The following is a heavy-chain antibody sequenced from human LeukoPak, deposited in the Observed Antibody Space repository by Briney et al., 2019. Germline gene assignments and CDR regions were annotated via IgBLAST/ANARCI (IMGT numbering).Heavy chain of an antibody. D-gene: IGHD5-18*01. J-gene: IGHJ4*02. Sequence: ASVKVSCNVSGYTLTELSMHWVRQAPGKGLEWMGGFDPEDGETIYAQKFQGRVTMTEDTSTDTAYMELSSLRSEDTAVYYCATGPDSYALWRPFDYWGQGTLVTVSS. V-gene: IGHV1-24*01. CDR1: GYTLTELS. CDR2: FDPEDGET. CDR3: ATGPDSYALWRPFDY.